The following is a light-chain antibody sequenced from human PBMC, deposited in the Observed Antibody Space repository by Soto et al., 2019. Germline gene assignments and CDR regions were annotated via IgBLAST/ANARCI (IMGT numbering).Light chain of an antibody. V-gene: IGLV2-14*01. CDR2: EVT. CDR1: SSDIGDYKY. CDR3: SSYIGATTYV. J-gene: IGLJ1*01. Sequence: QSVLTQPASVSGSPGRSITISCTGSSSDIGDYKYVSWYQQHPGKAPKLMIYEVTNRPSGVSDRFSGSKSGNTASLTISGLQAEDEADYYCSSYIGATTYVLGTGTKVTVL.